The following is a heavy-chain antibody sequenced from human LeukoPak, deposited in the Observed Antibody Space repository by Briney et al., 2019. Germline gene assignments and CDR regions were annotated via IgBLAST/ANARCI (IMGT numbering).Heavy chain of an antibody. J-gene: IGHJ4*02. CDR3: AREDVSSRHPLDY. D-gene: IGHD6-13*01. CDR2: IYYSGST. Sequence: SETLSLTCTVSGGSISSSSYYWGWIRQPPGKGREWIGSIYYSGSTYYNPSLKSRVTISVDTSKNQFSLKLSSVTAADTAVYYCAREDVSSRHPLDYWGQGTLVTVSS. CDR1: GGSISSSSYY. V-gene: IGHV4-39*07.